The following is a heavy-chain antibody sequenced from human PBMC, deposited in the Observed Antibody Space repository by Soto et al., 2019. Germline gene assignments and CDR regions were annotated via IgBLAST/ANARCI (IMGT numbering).Heavy chain of an antibody. CDR3: ANSRVTGVVIIGHFDY. CDR2: ISYDGSNK. D-gene: IGHD3-3*01. CDR1: GFTFSSYG. J-gene: IGHJ4*02. V-gene: IGHV3-30*18. Sequence: GESLKISCAASGFTFSSYGMHWVRQAPGKGLEWVAVISYDGSNKYYADSVKGRFTISRDNSKNTLYLQMNSLRAEDTAVYYCANSRVTGVVIIGHFDYWGQGTLVTVSS.